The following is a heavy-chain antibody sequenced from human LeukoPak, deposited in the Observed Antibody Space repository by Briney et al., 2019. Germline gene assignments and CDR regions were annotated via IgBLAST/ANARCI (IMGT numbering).Heavy chain of an antibody. D-gene: IGHD3-16*02. CDR3: TRTESSLRVRTDY. Sequence: GGSLRLSCTASGFTFGDYAMSWFRQAPGKGLEWVGFIRSKAYGGTTEYAASVKGRFTISRDDSKSIAYLQMNSLKTEDTAVYYCTRTESSLRVRTDYWGQGTLVTVSS. CDR1: GFTFGDYA. CDR2: IRSKAYGGTT. V-gene: IGHV3-49*03. J-gene: IGHJ4*02.